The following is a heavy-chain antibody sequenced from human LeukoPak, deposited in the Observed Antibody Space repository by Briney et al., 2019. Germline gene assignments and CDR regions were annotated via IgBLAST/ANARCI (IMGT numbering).Heavy chain of an antibody. CDR1: GYSISSGYY. V-gene: IGHV4-61*01. J-gene: IGHJ4*02. Sequence: SETLSLTCTVSGYSISSGYYWGWIRQPPGKGLEWIGYIYYSGSTNYNPSLKSRVTISVDTSKNQFSLKLSSVTAADTAVYYCASEACGWYYDYWGQGTLVTVSS. CDR2: IYYSGST. D-gene: IGHD6-19*01. CDR3: ASEACGWYYDY.